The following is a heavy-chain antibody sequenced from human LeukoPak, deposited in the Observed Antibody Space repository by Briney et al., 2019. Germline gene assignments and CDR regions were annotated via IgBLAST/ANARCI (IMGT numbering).Heavy chain of an antibody. Sequence: GGSLRLSCAASGFTFRTYATSWVRQAPGKGLEWVSVISGSGGSTYYADSVKGRFTISRDNSKNTLYLQMNSLRAEDAAVYYCAKDVGWLRFDYWGQGNLVTVSS. CDR2: ISGSGGST. CDR3: AKDVGWLRFDY. CDR1: GFTFRTYA. V-gene: IGHV3-23*01. J-gene: IGHJ4*02. D-gene: IGHD5-12*01.